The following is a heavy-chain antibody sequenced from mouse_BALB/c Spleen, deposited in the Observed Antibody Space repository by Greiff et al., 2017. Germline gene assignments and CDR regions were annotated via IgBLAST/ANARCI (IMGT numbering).Heavy chain of an antibody. Sequence: EVQLVESGPGLVKPSQSLSLTCSVTGYSITSGYYWNWIRQFPGNKLEWMGYISYDGSNNYNPSLKNRISITRDTSKNQFFLKLNSVTTEDTATYYCERGGCDYPAWFDYWGQGTLVTVSA. V-gene: IGHV3-6*02. CDR2: ISYDGSN. D-gene: IGHD2-4*01. CDR3: ERGGCDYPAWFDY. J-gene: IGHJ3*01. CDR1: GYSITSGYY.